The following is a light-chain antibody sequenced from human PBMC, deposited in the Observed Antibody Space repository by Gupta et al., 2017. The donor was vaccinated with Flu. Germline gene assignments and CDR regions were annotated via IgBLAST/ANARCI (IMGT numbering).Light chain of an antibody. V-gene: IGLV1-40*01. CDR3: QSYDYTRSVVV. CDR2: VNS. J-gene: IGLJ2*01. CDR1: SSNIGAGYD. Sequence: QSLLTQPPSVSGAPGQRVTISCTGRSSNIGAGYDVHWYQQLPVTAPKLLIYVNSNRPSGVPDRFSGSKSGTSASLAITGLQAEDEADYYCQSYDYTRSVVVFGGGTKLTVL.